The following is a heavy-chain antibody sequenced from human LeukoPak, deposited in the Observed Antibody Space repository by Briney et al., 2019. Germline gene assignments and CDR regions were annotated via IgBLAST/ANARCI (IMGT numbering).Heavy chain of an antibody. Sequence: PSETLSLTCAVSGYSISSGYYWCWLRQPPGKGLEWIGSIYHSGSTYYNPSLKSRVTISVDTSKNQFSLKVTSVTAADTAVYYCARRTGSGSYYVDFWGQGTVVTVSS. V-gene: IGHV4-38-2*01. CDR2: IYHSGST. CDR3: ARRTGSGSYYVDF. D-gene: IGHD3-10*01. CDR1: GYSISSGYY. J-gene: IGHJ4*02.